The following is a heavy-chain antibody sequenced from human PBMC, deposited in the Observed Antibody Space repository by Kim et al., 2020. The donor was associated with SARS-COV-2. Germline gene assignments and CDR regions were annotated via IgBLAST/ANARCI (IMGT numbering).Heavy chain of an antibody. CDR2: IIPILGIA. V-gene: IGHV1-69*04. CDR1: GGTFSSYA. J-gene: IGHJ4*02. Sequence: SVKVSCKASGGTFSSYAINWVRQTPGQGLEWMGRIIPILGIANYAQKFQGRVTITADKSTSTAYMELSSLRSEDTAVYYCARSAYYYDSSGYYFDYWGQGTLVTVSS. CDR3: ARSAYYYDSSGYYFDY. D-gene: IGHD3-22*01.